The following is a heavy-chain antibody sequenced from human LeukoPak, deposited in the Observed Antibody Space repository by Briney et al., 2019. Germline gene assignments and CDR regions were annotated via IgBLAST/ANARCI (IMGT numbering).Heavy chain of an antibody. CDR1: GYTFTSYG. CDR2: ISGYNGNT. Sequence: ASVKVSCKASGYTFTSYGISWVRQAPGQGLEWMGWISGYNGNTNYAQKLQGRVTMTRNTSISTAYMELSSLRSEDTAVYYCARGSQGRCSSTSCYRVFDYWGQGTLVTVSS. D-gene: IGHD2-2*01. V-gene: IGHV1-18*01. CDR3: ARGSQGRCSSTSCYRVFDY. J-gene: IGHJ4*02.